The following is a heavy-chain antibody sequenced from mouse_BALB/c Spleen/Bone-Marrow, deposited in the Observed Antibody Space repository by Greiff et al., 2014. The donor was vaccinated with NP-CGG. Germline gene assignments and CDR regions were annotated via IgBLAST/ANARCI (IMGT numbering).Heavy chain of an antibody. Sequence: QVQLKESGPGLGAPSQSLSITCTVSGFSLISYGVHWVRQPPGKGLEWLGVIWAGGSTNYNSALMSRLSISKDNSKSQVFLKMNSLQTDDTAMYYCARSSSPYYYAMDYWGQGTSVTVSS. D-gene: IGHD1-1*01. CDR2: IWAGGST. CDR3: ARSSSPYYYAMDY. CDR1: GFSLISYG. V-gene: IGHV2-9*02. J-gene: IGHJ4*01.